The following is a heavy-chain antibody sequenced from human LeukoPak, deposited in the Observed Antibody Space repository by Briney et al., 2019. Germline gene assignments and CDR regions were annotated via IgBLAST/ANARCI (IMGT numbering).Heavy chain of an antibody. CDR3: ARDGCVGSSTSCPSRRY. CDR2: IYHSGST. J-gene: IGHJ4*02. CDR1: GGSISSDDYY. D-gene: IGHD2-2*01. Sequence: PSQTLSLTCTVSGGSISSDDYYWSWNRQPPGKGLEWIGYIYHSGSTYYNPSLKSRVTISVDRSKNQFSLKLSSVTAADTAVYYCARDGCVGSSTSCPSRRYWGQGTLVTVSS. V-gene: IGHV4-30-2*01.